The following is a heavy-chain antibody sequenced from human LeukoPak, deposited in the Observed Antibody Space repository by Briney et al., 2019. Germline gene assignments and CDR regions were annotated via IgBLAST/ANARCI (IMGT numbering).Heavy chain of an antibody. Sequence: ASVKVACKASGYTFNNYGISWVRQAPGQGLEWMGWVTSYNGDTNYAQKFHGRVTMSTDTSTSTAYMELRSLRFDDTAIYYCARRYYDSSGYDWFDPWGQGTLVTVSS. CDR3: ARRYYDSSGYDWFDP. CDR1: GYTFNNYG. D-gene: IGHD3-22*01. V-gene: IGHV1-18*01. J-gene: IGHJ5*02. CDR2: VTSYNGDT.